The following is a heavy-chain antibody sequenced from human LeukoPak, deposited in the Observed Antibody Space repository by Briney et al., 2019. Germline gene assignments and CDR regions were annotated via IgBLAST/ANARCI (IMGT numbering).Heavy chain of an antibody. J-gene: IGHJ2*01. Sequence: SETLSLTCTVSGGSISSGGYYRSWIRQPPGKGLEWIGYIYHSGSTYYNPSLKSRVTISVDRSKNQFSLKLSSVTAADTAVYYCARITWRDGGGYFDLWGRGTLVTVSS. CDR3: ARITWRDGGGYFDL. D-gene: IGHD4-17*01. V-gene: IGHV4-30-2*01. CDR1: GGSISSGGYY. CDR2: IYHSGST.